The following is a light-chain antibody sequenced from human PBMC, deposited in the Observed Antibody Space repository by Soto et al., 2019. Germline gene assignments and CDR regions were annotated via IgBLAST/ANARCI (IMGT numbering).Light chain of an antibody. CDR3: QQYGSSPWT. V-gene: IGKV3-20*01. CDR2: AAS. CDR1: QSVTYRY. J-gene: IGKJ1*01. Sequence: ETVLTQSPGTLALSPGERVTLSCRASQSVTYRYLAWYQQKPGQAPRLLIYAASTRATGIPDRFSGSGSGTDFTFTISRLEPGDFAVYYCQQYGSSPWTFGQGTKLEIK.